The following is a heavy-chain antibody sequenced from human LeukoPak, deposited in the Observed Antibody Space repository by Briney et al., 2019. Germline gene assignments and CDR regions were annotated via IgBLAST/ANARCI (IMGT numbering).Heavy chain of an antibody. V-gene: IGHV3-30*09. CDR1: GFSFRDYA. CDR2: ISYDGSNE. CDR3: AREIVPKAGFDY. Sequence: PGRSLRLSCAASGFSFRDYAMHWVRQAPGKGLEWVAVISYDGSNEYYADSVKGRFAISRDNSKNTLYLQMNSLSAEDTAVYYCAREIVPKAGFDYWGQGTLVTVSS. D-gene: IGHD1-26*01. J-gene: IGHJ4*02.